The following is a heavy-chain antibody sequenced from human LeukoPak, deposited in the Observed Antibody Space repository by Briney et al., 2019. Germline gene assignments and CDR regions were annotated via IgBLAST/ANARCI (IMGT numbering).Heavy chain of an antibody. V-gene: IGHV7-4-1*02. CDR2: INTNTGNP. CDR1: GYTFASYA. CDR3: ARAGSYRAAAGRIGY. Sequence: ASVKLSCKASGYTFASYAMNWVRQAPGQGLEWMGWINTNTGNPTYAQGFTGRFVFSLDTSVSTAYLQISSLKAEDTAVYYCARAGSYRAAAGRIGYWGQGTLVTVSS. D-gene: IGHD6-13*01. J-gene: IGHJ4*02.